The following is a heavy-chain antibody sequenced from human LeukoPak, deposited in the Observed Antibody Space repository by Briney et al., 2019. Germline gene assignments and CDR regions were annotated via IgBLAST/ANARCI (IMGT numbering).Heavy chain of an antibody. CDR1: GFTFHDSG. J-gene: IGHJ6*03. V-gene: IGHV3-20*04. D-gene: IGHD6-19*01. CDR2: INWSGGRT. CDR3: ARIPVSGTRDYYYYMDV. Sequence: GGSLRLSCTASGFTFHDSGVNWVRQAPGRGPEWVSGINWSGGRTGYADSVQGRFTISRGNANNSLFLQMNSLRAEDTAVYYCARIPVSGTRDYYYYMDVRGKGTMVTVSS.